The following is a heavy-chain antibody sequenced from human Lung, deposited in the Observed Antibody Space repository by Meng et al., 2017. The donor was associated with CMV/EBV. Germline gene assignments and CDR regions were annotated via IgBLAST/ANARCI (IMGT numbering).Heavy chain of an antibody. Sequence: GEXXKISCAASGFTFSSYDMHWVRQATGKGLEWVSAIGTAGDTYYPGSVKGRSTISRENAKNSLYLQMNSLRAGDTAVYYCARARAGRGDYYYYYGMDVWGQGXTVTVSS. D-gene: IGHD6-13*01. CDR3: ARARAGRGDYYYYYGMDV. CDR1: GFTFSSYD. V-gene: IGHV3-13*01. CDR2: IGTAGDT. J-gene: IGHJ6*02.